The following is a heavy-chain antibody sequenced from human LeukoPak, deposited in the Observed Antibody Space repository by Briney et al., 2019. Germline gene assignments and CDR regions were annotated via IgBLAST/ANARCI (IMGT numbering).Heavy chain of an antibody. J-gene: IGHJ6*02. V-gene: IGHV3-30*18. CDR1: GFTFSSYG. Sequence: GGSLRLSCAASGFTFSSYGIHWVRQAPGKGLEWVAVISYDGSNKYYADSVKGRFTISRDNSKNTLYLQMNSLRAEDTAVYYCAKFFTEVVPAAYYYHYYGMDVWGQGTTVTVSS. CDR2: ISYDGSNK. CDR3: AKFFTEVVPAAYYYHYYGMDV. D-gene: IGHD2-2*01.